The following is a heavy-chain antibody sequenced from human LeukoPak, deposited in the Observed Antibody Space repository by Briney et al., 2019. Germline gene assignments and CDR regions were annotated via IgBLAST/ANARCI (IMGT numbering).Heavy chain of an antibody. D-gene: IGHD6-19*01. J-gene: IGHJ6*02. Sequence: GGSLRLSCAASGFTVSDNYMSWVRQAPGKGLEWVSTVYSGGLTYYADPVKGRFTISRDNSKNTPYLQMSSLRAEDTAVYYCVRDRWPGLGDFWGQGTTVTVSS. V-gene: IGHV3-66*01. CDR3: VRDRWPGLGDF. CDR2: VYSGGLT. CDR1: GFTVSDNY.